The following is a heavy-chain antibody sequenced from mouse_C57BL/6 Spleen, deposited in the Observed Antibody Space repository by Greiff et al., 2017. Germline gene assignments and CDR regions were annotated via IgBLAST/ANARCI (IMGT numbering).Heavy chain of an antibody. CDR2: IYWDDDK. D-gene: IGHD2-1*01. CDR3: ARGYGNYGYAMDY. CDR1: GFSLSTSGMG. J-gene: IGHJ4*01. V-gene: IGHV8-12*01. Sequence: QVTLKVSGPGILQSSQTLSLTCSFSGFSLSTSGMGVSWIRQPSGKGLEWLAHIYWDDDKRNNPSLKSRLTIYKDTSRNQVFRKITSVDTADTATYYCARGYGNYGYAMDYWGQGTSVTVSS.